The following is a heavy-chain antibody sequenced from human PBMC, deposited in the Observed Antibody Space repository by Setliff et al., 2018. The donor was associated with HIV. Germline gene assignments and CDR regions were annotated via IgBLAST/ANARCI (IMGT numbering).Heavy chain of an antibody. CDR3: ASAITVAAGRSHSYYAMDV. Sequence: PGESLKISCKGSGYSFTSYWIGWARQMPGKGLEWMGIIHPGDSNTRYSPSFQGQVTISADKSISTAYLQWSSLKASDTAMYYCASAITVAAGRSHSYYAMDVWGHGTTVTVSS. D-gene: IGHD1-20*01. CDR2: IHPGDSNT. J-gene: IGHJ6*02. CDR1: GYSFTSYW. V-gene: IGHV5-51*01.